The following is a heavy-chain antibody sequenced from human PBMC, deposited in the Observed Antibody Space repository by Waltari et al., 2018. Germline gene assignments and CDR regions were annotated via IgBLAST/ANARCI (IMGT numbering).Heavy chain of an antibody. CDR1: GYSVTSGYF. CDR2: FFHSDTS. Sequence: QVQLQESGPGLVKPSETLSLTCTVSGYSVTSGYFWGWIRQPPGKRLEYIGSFFHSDTSYYSPSLLSRVTISVDTSKNHFSLKLRSVTAADTALYYCARFNGNHYAFVDYWGQGTLVTVSS. D-gene: IGHD3-16*01. CDR3: ARFNGNHYAFVDY. V-gene: IGHV4-38-2*02. J-gene: IGHJ4*02.